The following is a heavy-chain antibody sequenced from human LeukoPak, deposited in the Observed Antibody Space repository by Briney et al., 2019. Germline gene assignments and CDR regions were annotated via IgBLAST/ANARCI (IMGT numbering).Heavy chain of an antibody. V-gene: IGHV3-21*04. CDR3: AKHGDDVWESFRFGFDS. CDR2: ISSSSSYI. CDR1: GFTFSSYS. J-gene: IGHJ4*02. Sequence: GGSLRLSCAASGFTFSSYSMNWVRQAPGKGLEWVSSISSSSSYIYYADSVRGRFTISRDNFKNTVFLQLSSLRPEDTAVYYCAKHGDDVWESFRFGFDSWGQGTLVTVSS. D-gene: IGHD3-16*02.